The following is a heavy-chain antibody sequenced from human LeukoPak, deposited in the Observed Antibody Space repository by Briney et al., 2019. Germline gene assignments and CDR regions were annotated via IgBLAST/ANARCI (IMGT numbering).Heavy chain of an antibody. Sequence: SSETLSLTCAVYGGSFSGYYWSWIRQPPGKGLECIGYIYYSGSTNYNPSLKSRVTISIDTSKNQFSLKLSSVTAAGTAVYYCARYYSSNWYFDYWGQGTLVTVSS. CDR2: IYYSGST. CDR1: GGSFSGYY. D-gene: IGHD6-13*01. V-gene: IGHV4-59*08. J-gene: IGHJ4*02. CDR3: ARYYSSNWYFDY.